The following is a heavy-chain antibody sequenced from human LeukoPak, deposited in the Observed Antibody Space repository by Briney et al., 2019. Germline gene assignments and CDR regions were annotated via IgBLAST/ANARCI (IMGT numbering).Heavy chain of an antibody. J-gene: IGHJ4*02. CDR1: GLTVSSNH. CDR2: ISYDGSNK. V-gene: IGHV3-30*18. Sequence: GGSLRLSCAVSGLTVSSNHMIWVRQAPGKGLEWVAVISYDGSNKYYADSVKGRFTISRDNSKNTLYLQMNSLRAEDTAVYYCAKVSITYYYGSGSWDYWGQGTLVTVSS. D-gene: IGHD3-10*01. CDR3: AKVSITYYYGSGSWDY.